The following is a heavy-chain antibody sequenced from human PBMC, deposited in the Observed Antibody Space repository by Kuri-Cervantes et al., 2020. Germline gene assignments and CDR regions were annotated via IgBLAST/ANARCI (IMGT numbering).Heavy chain of an antibody. CDR3: ARGPYGDYPLDY. CDR2: IYTSGST. J-gene: IGHJ4*02. D-gene: IGHD4-17*01. CDR1: GGAISSYY. Sequence: GSLRLSGTVSGGAISSYYWSWIRQPAGKGLEWIGRIYTSGSTSYNPSLKSRVTMSVDTSKNQFSLKLSSVTAADTAVYYCARGPYGDYPLDYWGQGTLVTVSS. V-gene: IGHV4-4*07.